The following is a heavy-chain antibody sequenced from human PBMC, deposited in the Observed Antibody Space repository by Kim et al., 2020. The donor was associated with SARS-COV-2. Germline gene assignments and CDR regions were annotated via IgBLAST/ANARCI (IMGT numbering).Heavy chain of an antibody. CDR2: INHSGST. J-gene: IGHJ6*02. CDR3: ARGPRYDFWSGYYRVHYYYYGMDV. Sequence: SETLSLTCAVYGGSFSGYYWSWIRQPPGKGLEWIGEINHSGSTNYNPSLKSRVTISVDTSKNQFSLKLSSVTAADTAVYYCARGPRYDFWSGYYRVHYYYYGMDVWGQGTTVTVSS. D-gene: IGHD3-3*01. V-gene: IGHV4-34*01. CDR1: GGSFSGYY.